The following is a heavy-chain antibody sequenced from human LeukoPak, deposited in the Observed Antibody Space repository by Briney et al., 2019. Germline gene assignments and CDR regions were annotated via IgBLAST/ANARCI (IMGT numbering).Heavy chain of an antibody. J-gene: IGHJ4*02. Sequence: XXXGVGXIRRKLYGETTEYAASVKGRFIISRDDSKSVTYLQMDSLQIEDTAVYYCTRSTSSWASPFDSWGQGTLVTVSS. D-gene: IGHD6-13*01. CDR2: IRRKLYGETT. V-gene: IGHV3-49*02. CDR3: TRSTSSWASPFDS.